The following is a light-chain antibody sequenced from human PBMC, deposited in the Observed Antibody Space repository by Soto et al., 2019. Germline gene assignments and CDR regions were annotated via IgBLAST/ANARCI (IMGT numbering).Light chain of an antibody. Sequence: DIVMTQSPDSLAVSLGERATINCRSSQSVLYSSNNKNYLGWYQQKPGQAPKLLIYWASTRESGVTDRFSGSGYGTDFTLTISSLQAEDVAVYYCQHYYSDPPWTFGQGTKVEIK. CDR3: QHYYSDPPWT. CDR2: WAS. V-gene: IGKV4-1*01. CDR1: QSVLYSSNNKNY. J-gene: IGKJ1*01.